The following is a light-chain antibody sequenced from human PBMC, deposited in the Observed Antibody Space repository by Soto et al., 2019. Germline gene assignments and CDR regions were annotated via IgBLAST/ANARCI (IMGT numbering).Light chain of an antibody. V-gene: IGKV3D-15*01. CDR2: GAS. Sequence: ETVMTQSPATLSVSPGERATLSCRASQSVSTKLAWYQQKPGQAPRLLIYGASTRATGIPARFSGSGSGTEFTLTVSSQQSEDFAVYYCQQYDDWPPITFGQGTRLEIK. CDR1: QSVSTK. CDR3: QQYDDWPPIT. J-gene: IGKJ5*01.